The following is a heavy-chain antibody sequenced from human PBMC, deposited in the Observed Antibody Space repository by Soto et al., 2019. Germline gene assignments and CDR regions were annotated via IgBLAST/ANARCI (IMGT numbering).Heavy chain of an antibody. V-gene: IGHV4-59*08. CDR2: IYNSGST. J-gene: IGHJ4*02. Sequence: QVQLQESGPGLVKPSETLSLTCTVSGGSISSYYWSWIRQPPGKGLEWIGYIYNSGSTNYNPSLQRRVPISVDTSKNQFSLKLSSVTAADTAVYYCARGSTGYSSSWYRYWGQGTLVTVSS. CDR1: GGSISSYY. CDR3: ARGSTGYSSSWYRY. D-gene: IGHD6-13*01.